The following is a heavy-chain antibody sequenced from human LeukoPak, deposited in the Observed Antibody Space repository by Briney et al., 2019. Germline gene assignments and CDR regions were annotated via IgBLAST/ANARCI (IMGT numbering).Heavy chain of an antibody. CDR2: SRNKLKTYTT. Sequence: GGSLRLSCAASGFTFSDHYIDWVRQAPGRGLEWVGRSRNKLKTYTTAYAASVKGRFTISRDNSKNTLYLQMNSLRAEDTAVYYCARGSSGSYDYWGQGTLVTVSS. CDR1: GFTFSDHY. V-gene: IGHV3-72*01. D-gene: IGHD1-26*01. J-gene: IGHJ4*02. CDR3: ARGSSGSYDY.